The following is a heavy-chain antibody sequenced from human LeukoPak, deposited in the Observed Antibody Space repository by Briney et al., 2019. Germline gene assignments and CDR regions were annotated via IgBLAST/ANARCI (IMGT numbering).Heavy chain of an antibody. Sequence: SQTLSLTCAVYGGSFSGYYWSWIRQSPGKGLEWIGEINHSGSTNSNPSLKSRVTISVDTSKNQFSLKLSSVTAADTAVYYCARGYSGYDRRGKNYYYYYMDVWGKATTVTVSS. V-gene: IGHV4-34*01. J-gene: IGHJ6*03. CDR2: INHSGST. CDR3: ARGYSGYDRRGKNYYYYYMDV. CDR1: GGSFSGYY. D-gene: IGHD5-12*01.